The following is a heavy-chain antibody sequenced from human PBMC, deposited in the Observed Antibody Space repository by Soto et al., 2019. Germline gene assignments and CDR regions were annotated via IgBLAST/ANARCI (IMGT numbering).Heavy chain of an antibody. CDR3: AKDFRDGYNCVDY. CDR2: ISGSGGST. J-gene: IGHJ4*02. Sequence: PGGSLRLGCTASGFTFSGYAMSWVRQAPGEGREWVSAISGSGGSTYYADSVKGRFTISRDNSKNTLYLQMNSLRAEDTAVYYCAKDFRDGYNCVDYLGQGTLVTVAS. CDR1: GFTFSGYA. D-gene: IGHD5-12*01. V-gene: IGHV3-23*01.